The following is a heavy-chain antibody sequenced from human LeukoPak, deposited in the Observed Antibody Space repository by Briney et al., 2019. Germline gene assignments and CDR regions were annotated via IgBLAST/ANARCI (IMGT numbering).Heavy chain of an antibody. Sequence: GGSLRLSCAASGFTFSSYAMSWVRQAPGKGLEWVLSISGAGGSTYYADSVKGRFTISRDNSKDTLFLQMNSLRAEDTALYYCAKHFGSGDYYNFFDDWGQGTLVSVSS. D-gene: IGHD3-10*01. V-gene: IGHV3-23*01. CDR1: GFTFSSYA. CDR2: ISGAGGST. CDR3: AKHFGSGDYYNFFDD. J-gene: IGHJ4*02.